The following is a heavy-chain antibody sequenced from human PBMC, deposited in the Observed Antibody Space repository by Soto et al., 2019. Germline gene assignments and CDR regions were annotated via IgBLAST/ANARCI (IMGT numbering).Heavy chain of an antibody. CDR1: GYTFTSYG. V-gene: IGHV1-18*01. D-gene: IGHD3-3*01. CDR3: ARDKYFDFWSGYYTFYYYYYGMDV. Sequence: SVKVSCKGSGYTFTSYGISWVRQAPGQGLEWMGWISAYNGNTNYAQKLQGRVTMTTDTSTSTAYMELRSLRSDDTAVYYCARDKYFDFWSGYYTFYYYYYGMDVWGQGTTVIVSS. CDR2: ISAYNGNT. J-gene: IGHJ6*02.